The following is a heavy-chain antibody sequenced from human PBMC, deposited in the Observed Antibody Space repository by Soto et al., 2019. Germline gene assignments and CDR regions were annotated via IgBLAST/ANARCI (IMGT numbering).Heavy chain of an antibody. CDR3: ARLAVYYDFWSGYPKTYYFDY. D-gene: IGHD3-3*01. CDR2: IYYSGST. Sequence: QLQLQESGPGLVKPSETLSLTCTVSGGSISSSSYYWGWIRQPPGKGLEWIGSIYYSGSTYYNPSLKSRVTISVDTSKNQFSLKRISVTAAVTAVYYCARLAVYYDFWSGYPKTYYFDYWGEGTLVTVSS. J-gene: IGHJ4*02. V-gene: IGHV4-39*01. CDR1: GGSISSSSYY.